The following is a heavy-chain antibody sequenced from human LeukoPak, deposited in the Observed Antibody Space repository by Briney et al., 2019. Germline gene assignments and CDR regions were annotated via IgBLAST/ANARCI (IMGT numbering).Heavy chain of an antibody. CDR2: ISSGNTYI. J-gene: IGHJ5*02. CDR1: GFTFSTFT. Sequence: GGSLRLSCAASGFTFSTFTMNWVRQAPGKGLEWVSSISSGNTYIYYADSVKGRFTISRDNAKNSLSLHMSSLSAEDTAVYYCSRGSSYSGYDSDWFDPWGQGTLVTVSS. CDR3: SRGSSYSGYDSDWFDP. V-gene: IGHV3-21*01. D-gene: IGHD5-12*01.